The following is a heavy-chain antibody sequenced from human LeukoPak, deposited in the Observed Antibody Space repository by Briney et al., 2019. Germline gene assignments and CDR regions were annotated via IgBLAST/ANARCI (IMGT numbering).Heavy chain of an antibody. J-gene: IGHJ4*02. V-gene: IGHV3-30*18. D-gene: IGHD2-2*01. CDR3: AKDLSCSSTSXPHPLFDY. CDR2: ISYDGSNK. Sequence: PGRSLRLSCAASGFTFSSYGMHWVRQAPGKGLEWVAVISYDGSNKYYADSVKGRFTISRDNSKNTLYLQMNSLRAEDTAVYYCAKDLSCSSTSXPHPLFDYWGQGTLVTVSS. CDR1: GFTFSSYG.